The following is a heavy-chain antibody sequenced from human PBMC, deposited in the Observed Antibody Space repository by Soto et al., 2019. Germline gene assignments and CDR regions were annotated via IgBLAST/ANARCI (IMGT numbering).Heavy chain of an antibody. V-gene: IGHV1-46*01. CDR3: ARSAYCGGDCYSSWFDP. Sequence: ASVKVSCKASGYTFTSYYMHWVRQAPGQGLEWIGTINPSGGSTSYAQKFQGRVTMTRDTSTSTVYMELSSLRSEDTAVYYCARSAYCGGDCYSSWFDPWGQGTLVTVSS. D-gene: IGHD2-21*02. CDR2: INPSGGST. J-gene: IGHJ5*02. CDR1: GYTFTSYY.